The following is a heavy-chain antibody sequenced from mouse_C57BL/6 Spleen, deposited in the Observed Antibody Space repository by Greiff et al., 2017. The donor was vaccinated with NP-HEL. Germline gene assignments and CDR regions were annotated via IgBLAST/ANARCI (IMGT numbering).Heavy chain of an antibody. Sequence: VQLQQSGPELVKPGASVKISCKASGYTFTDYYMNWVKQSHGKSLEWLGDINPNNGGTSYNQKFKGKATLTVDKSSSTAYMELRSLTSEDSAVYYCARSRYYGSPYYFDYWGQGTTLTVSS. CDR2: INPNNGGT. V-gene: IGHV1-26*01. J-gene: IGHJ2*01. D-gene: IGHD1-1*01. CDR1: GYTFTDYY. CDR3: ARSRYYGSPYYFDY.